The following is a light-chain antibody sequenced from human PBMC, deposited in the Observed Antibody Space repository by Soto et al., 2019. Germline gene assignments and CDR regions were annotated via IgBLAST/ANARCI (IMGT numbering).Light chain of an antibody. CDR1: QTVAYTS. CDR3: QQYVTTPRT. Sequence: EIVLTQSPGILSLSPGARATLSCRASQTVAYTSLAWYQQRPGQAPRLLIYGTSTRATGTPDRFIGSGSGTDFTLTISRLEPEDFAVYYCQQYVTTPRTFAQGTKVE. V-gene: IGKV3-20*01. CDR2: GTS. J-gene: IGKJ1*01.